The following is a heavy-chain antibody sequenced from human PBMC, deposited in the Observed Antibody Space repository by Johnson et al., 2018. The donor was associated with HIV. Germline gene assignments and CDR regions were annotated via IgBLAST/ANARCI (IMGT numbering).Heavy chain of an antibody. CDR3: ARGISQPYYNFWSGYHYPDAFDI. D-gene: IGHD3-3*01. J-gene: IGHJ3*02. V-gene: IGHV3-13*01. Sequence: VQLVESGGGVERPGGSLRLSCVASGFTFDDYGMSWVRQATGKGLEWVSAIGTAGDTYYPGSVKGRFTISRENAKNSLYLQMNSLRAGDTAVYYCARGISQPYYNFWSGYHYPDAFDIWGQGTMVTVSS. CDR2: IGTAGDT. CDR1: GFTFDDYG.